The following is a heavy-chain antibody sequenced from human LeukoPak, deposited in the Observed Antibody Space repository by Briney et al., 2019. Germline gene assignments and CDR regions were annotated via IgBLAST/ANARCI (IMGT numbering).Heavy chain of an antibody. V-gene: IGHV1-2*02. CDR2: INPNSGGT. J-gene: IGHJ4*02. CDR3: ARVYGSGKGGDYFDY. Sequence: ASVKVSCKASGYTFTSYYMHWVRQAPGQGLEWMGWINPNSGGTNYAQKFQGRVTMTRDTSISTAYMELSSLRSEDTAVYYCARVYGSGKGGDYFDYWGQGTLVTVSS. CDR1: GYTFTSYY. D-gene: IGHD3-10*01.